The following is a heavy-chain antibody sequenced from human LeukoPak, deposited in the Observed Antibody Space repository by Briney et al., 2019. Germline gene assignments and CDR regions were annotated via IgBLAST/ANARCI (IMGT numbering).Heavy chain of an antibody. CDR3: AGHIYDRTGRPFDY. V-gene: IGHV4-59*01. J-gene: IGHJ4*02. Sequence: SETLSLTCTVSGGSISSYYWSWVRQPPGKGLEWIGYIYYSGSTNYNPSLKNRVTISVDTSKNQFSLKLSSVTAADTAVYYCAGHIYDRTGRPFDYWGQGTLLTVSS. CDR1: GGSISSYY. D-gene: IGHD3/OR15-3a*01. CDR2: IYYSGST.